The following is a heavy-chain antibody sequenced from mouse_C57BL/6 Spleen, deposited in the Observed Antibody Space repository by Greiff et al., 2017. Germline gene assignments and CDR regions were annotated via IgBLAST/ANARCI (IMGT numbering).Heavy chain of an antibody. CDR2: IYPGSGNT. V-gene: IGHV1-76*01. D-gene: IGHD2-5*01. CDR1: GYTFTDYY. J-gene: IGHJ2*01. CDR3: ARGYYSNYEVFDY. Sequence: HVQLQPSWAELVRPGASVKLSCKASGYTFTDYYINWVKQRPGQGLEWIARIYPGSGNTYSNEKFKGKATLTAEKSSSTAYMQLSSLTSEDSAVYFCARGYYSNYEVFDYWGQGTTLTVSS.